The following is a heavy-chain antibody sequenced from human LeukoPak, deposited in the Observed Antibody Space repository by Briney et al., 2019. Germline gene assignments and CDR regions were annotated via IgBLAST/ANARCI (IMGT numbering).Heavy chain of an antibody. J-gene: IGHJ4*02. CDR2: IYDSGSS. Sequence: SETLSLTCTVSGDSITSYYWSWMRQPPGKSLEWIGYIYDSGSSNYNPSLKSRVTISVDTSKNQFSLKVSSVTAADTAVYYCARTIVGATKRIRDVGFDYWGQGTLVTASS. D-gene: IGHD1-26*01. CDR3: ARTIVGATKRIRDVGFDY. V-gene: IGHV4-59*01. CDR1: GDSITSYY.